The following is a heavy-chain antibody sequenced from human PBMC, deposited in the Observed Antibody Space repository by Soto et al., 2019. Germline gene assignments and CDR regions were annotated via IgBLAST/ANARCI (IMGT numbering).Heavy chain of an antibody. CDR3: VRGALQRRGFDGFDV. CDR1: GFTLRNYD. D-gene: IGHD1-1*01. V-gene: IGHV3-13*01. Sequence: GGALRHSCAASGFTLRNYDIYWVRQVTGEGLEWVSGIGTGGDTHYSGSVKGRFTISRENAQNSLFLQMDSLRAGDTAVYYCVRGALQRRGFDGFDVWGPGTMVTVSS. J-gene: IGHJ3*01. CDR2: IGTGGDT.